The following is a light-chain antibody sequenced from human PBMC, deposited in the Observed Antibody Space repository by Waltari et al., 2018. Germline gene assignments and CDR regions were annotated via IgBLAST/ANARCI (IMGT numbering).Light chain of an antibody. J-gene: IGKJ1*01. V-gene: IGKV3-11*01. CDR1: QSVNTY. Sequence: EIVLTQSPATLSLSPGERVTLSCRTGQSVNTYLAWYPQKPGQAPRRLIYDASYRPTGIPARFSGSGSGTDFTLTISSLEPEDCAVYYCQQRNNWPGTFGHGTKVEIK. CDR2: DAS. CDR3: QQRNNWPGT.